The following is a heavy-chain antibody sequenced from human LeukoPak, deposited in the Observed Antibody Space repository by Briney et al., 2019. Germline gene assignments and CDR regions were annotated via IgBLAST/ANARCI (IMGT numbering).Heavy chain of an antibody. CDR1: GFTFSSYA. CDR3: VRGSDS. Sequence: GGSLRLSCAASGFTFSSYAMHWVRQAPGKGLEWVAVISYDGSNKYYADSMKGRFTISRDNSKNTLYLQMNSLRAEDTAVYYCVRGSDSWGQGTLVTVSS. V-gene: IGHV3-30-3*01. J-gene: IGHJ4*02. CDR2: ISYDGSNK.